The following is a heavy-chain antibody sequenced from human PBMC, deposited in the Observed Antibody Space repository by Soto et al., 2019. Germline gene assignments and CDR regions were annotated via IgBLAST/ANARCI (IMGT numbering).Heavy chain of an antibody. Sequence: EVQLVESGGGLVQPGGSLRLSCAASGFTFSSYDMHWVRQATGKGLEWVSAIGTAGDTYYPGSVKGRFTISRENAKNSLYLQMNSLRAGDTAVYYCARDGGGSPGWYFDLWGRGTLVTVSS. J-gene: IGHJ2*01. CDR3: ARDGGGSPGWYFDL. D-gene: IGHD3-16*01. CDR2: IGTAGDT. CDR1: GFTFSSYD. V-gene: IGHV3-13*01.